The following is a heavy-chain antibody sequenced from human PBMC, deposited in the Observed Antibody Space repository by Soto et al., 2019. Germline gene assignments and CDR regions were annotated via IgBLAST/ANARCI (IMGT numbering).Heavy chain of an antibody. CDR1: GGSFSGYY. V-gene: IGHV4-34*01. D-gene: IGHD2-2*01. CDR2: INHSGST. Sequence: PSETLSLTCAVYGGSFSGYYWSWIRQPPGKGLEWTGEINHSGSTNYNPSLKSRVIISVDTSKNQFSLKLSSVTAADTAVYYCARGRGCSSTSPCMDVWGKGTTVTVSS. J-gene: IGHJ6*03. CDR3: ARGRGCSSTSPCMDV.